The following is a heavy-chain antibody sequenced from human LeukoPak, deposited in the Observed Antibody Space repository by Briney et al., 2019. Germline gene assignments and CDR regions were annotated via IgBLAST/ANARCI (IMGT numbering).Heavy chain of an antibody. J-gene: IGHJ4*02. D-gene: IGHD3-16*01. CDR1: GGSFSGYY. CDR2: INHSGST. CDR3: AKDLQLIPLAY. V-gene: IGHV4-34*01. Sequence: PSETLSLTCAVYGGSFSGYYWSWIRQPPGKGLEWIGEINHSGSTNYNPSLKSRVTISVDTSKNQFSLKLSSVTAADTAVYYCAKDLQLIPLAYWGQGTLVTVSS.